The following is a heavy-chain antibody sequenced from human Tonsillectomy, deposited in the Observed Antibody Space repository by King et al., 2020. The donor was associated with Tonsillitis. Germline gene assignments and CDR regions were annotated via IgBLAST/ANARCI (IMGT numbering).Heavy chain of an antibody. CDR1: GFTFDNYA. Sequence: VQLVESGGGLVKPGRSLRLSCAASGFTFDNYAMHWVRQAPGKGLEWVSGISWNSGSVGYVDSVKGRFTISRDNAKNSLYLQMNSLRAEDTALYYCTKDVGLRGSFGMDVWGQGTTVTVSS. CDR2: ISWNSGSV. V-gene: IGHV3-9*01. J-gene: IGHJ6*02. D-gene: IGHD3-10*01. CDR3: TKDVGLRGSFGMDV.